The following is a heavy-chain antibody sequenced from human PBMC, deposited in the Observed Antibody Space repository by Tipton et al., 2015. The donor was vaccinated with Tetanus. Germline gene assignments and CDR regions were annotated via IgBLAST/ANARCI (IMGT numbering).Heavy chain of an antibody. V-gene: IGHV3-13*01. D-gene: IGHD6-19*01. CDR1: GFTFSSYD. J-gene: IGHJ6*02. CDR2: IGTAGDT. Sequence: SLRLSCAASGFTFSSYDMHWVRQATGKGLEWVSAIGTAGDTYYPGSVKGRFTISRENAKNSLYLQMNSLRAGDTAVYYCAREKGGAGSGWQTYGMDVRGQGTTVTVSS. CDR3: AREKGGAGSGWQTYGMDV.